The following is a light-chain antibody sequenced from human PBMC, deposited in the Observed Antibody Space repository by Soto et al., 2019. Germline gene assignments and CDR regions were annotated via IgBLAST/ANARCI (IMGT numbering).Light chain of an antibody. CDR1: SSDVGGYNY. Sequence: QSALTQPASVSESPGQSITISCTGTSSDVGGYNYVSWYQQYPGKAPKLMIFDVSNRPSGVSNRFSGSKSGNTASLTISGLQAEDEADYYCSSYTTISTSQRLFGGGTKLTVL. CDR2: DVS. J-gene: IGLJ3*02. V-gene: IGLV2-14*03. CDR3: SSYTTISTSQRL.